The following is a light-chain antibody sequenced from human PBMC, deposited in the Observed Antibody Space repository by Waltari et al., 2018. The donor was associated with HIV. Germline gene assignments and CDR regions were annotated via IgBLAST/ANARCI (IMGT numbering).Light chain of an antibody. Sequence: QSALTQPASVSGSPGQSITISCTGTSSDIGSFNRVSWYQQHPGKVPKLLIYEVSNRPSGISDRFSGSKSGNTASLTISGLQADDEALFYCSSYASTSTPVLFGGGTQLTVL. V-gene: IGLV2-14*02. J-gene: IGLJ2*01. CDR2: EVS. CDR3: SSYASTSTPVL. CDR1: SSDIGSFNR.